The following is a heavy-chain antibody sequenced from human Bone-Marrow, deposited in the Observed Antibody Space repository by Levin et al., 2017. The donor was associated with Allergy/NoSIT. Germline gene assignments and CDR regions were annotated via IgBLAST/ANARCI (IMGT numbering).Heavy chain of an antibody. J-gene: IGHJ4*02. CDR2: INPSGGST. V-gene: IGHV1-46*01. Sequence: ASVKVSCKASGYTFTSYYMHWVRQAPGQGLEWMGIINPSGGSTSYAQKFQGRVTITRDTSTSTVYMELSSLRSEDTAVYYCARGTETTYYDFWSGYPGFDYWGQGTLVTVSS. CDR3: ARGTETTYYDFWSGYPGFDY. CDR1: GYTFTSYY. D-gene: IGHD3-3*01.